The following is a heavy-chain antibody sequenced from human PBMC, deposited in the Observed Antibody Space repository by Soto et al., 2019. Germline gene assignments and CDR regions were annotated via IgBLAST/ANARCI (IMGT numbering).Heavy chain of an antibody. V-gene: IGHV2-5*02. CDR1: GFSLSTSGVG. D-gene: IGHD6-13*01. CDR3: AYSPYTSSHYAY. CDR2: IYWDDDK. Sequence: QITLKESGPTLVKPTQTLTLTCTFSGFSLSTSGVGVGWIRQPPGKALEWLALIYWDDDKRYSPSLKSRVTIXKXXSKNQVVLTMTNMDPVDTATYYCAYSPYTSSHYAYWGQGTLVTVSS. J-gene: IGHJ4*02.